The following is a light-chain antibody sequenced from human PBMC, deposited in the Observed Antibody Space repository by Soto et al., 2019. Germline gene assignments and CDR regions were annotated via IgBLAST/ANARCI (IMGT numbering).Light chain of an antibody. CDR2: EDN. V-gene: IGLV6-57*02. Sequence: NFMLTQPHSVSESPGKTVTIACTASSGSIASNYVQWYQQRPGSAPTTVIYEDNQRPSGVPDRFSGSIDSSSNSASLTISGLKTEDEADYYCQSYDSSNQGVFGSRTQLTVL. CDR1: SGSIASNY. J-gene: IGLJ6*01. CDR3: QSYDSSNQGV.